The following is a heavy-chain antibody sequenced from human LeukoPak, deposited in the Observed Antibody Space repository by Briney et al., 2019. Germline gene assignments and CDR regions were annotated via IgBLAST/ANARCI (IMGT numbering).Heavy chain of an antibody. Sequence: GGSLRLSCAASGFTLSSYGMHWVRQAPGKGLEWVAFIRYDGSNKYYADSVKGRFTISRDNSKNTLYLQMNSLRAEDTAVYYCAKDLGIAAYYGAFDIWGQGTMVTVSS. D-gene: IGHD6-13*01. J-gene: IGHJ3*02. CDR1: GFTLSSYG. CDR2: IRYDGSNK. V-gene: IGHV3-30*02. CDR3: AKDLGIAAYYGAFDI.